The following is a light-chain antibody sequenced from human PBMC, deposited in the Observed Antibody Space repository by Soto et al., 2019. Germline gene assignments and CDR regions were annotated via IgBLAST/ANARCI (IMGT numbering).Light chain of an antibody. Sequence: QSALTQSPSVSAAPGQTVTISCSGTSSNIGNNYVSWYQLLPETAPKLLIYDNIKRPSGIPDRFSGSKSGTSATLVITRLQTGDEADYYCGTWESSRNWVFGGGTKVTVL. CDR2: DNI. CDR3: GTWESSRNWV. V-gene: IGLV1-51*01. J-gene: IGLJ3*02. CDR1: SSNIGNNY.